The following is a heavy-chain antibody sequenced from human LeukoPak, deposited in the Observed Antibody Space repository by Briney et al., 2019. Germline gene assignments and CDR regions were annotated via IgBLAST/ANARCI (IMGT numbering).Heavy chain of an antibody. J-gene: IGHJ4*02. CDR3: AREPYYDFWSGYYIH. CDR1: GFTFSSYS. D-gene: IGHD3-3*01. Sequence: PGGSLRLSCAASGFTFSSYSMNWVRQAPGKGLEWVASISSSSSYIYYADSVKCRFTISRDNAKNSLYLQMNSLRAEDTAVYYCAREPYYDFWSGYYIHWGQGTLVTVSS. CDR2: ISSSSSYI. V-gene: IGHV3-21*01.